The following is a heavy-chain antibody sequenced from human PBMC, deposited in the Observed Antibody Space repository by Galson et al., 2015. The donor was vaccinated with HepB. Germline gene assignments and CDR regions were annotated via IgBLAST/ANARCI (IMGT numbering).Heavy chain of an antibody. J-gene: IGHJ3*02. CDR1: GFTFSSYS. D-gene: IGHD1-26*01. CDR2: ISSSSSTI. Sequence: SLRLSCAASGFTFSSYSMNWVRQAPGKGLEWVSYISSSSSTIYYADSVKGRFTISRDNAKNSLYLQMNSLRAEDTAVYYCARDWGIVGATNFPDAFDIWGQGTMVTVSS. CDR3: ARDWGIVGATNFPDAFDI. V-gene: IGHV3-48*01.